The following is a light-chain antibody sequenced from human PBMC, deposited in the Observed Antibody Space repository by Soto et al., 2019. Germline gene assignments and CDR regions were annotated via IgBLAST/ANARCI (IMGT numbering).Light chain of an antibody. CDR1: QRANSN. CDR3: QQYNSWPRT. Sequence: IVMTQSPATLSVSPGERATLSCRASQRANSNLAWYQQKPGQAPRLLIYGASTRATGIPDRFSGSGSGTEFTLTISILQSPDFEVYDCQQYNSWPRTFGQGTKVQIK. V-gene: IGKV3-15*01. CDR2: GAS. J-gene: IGKJ1*01.